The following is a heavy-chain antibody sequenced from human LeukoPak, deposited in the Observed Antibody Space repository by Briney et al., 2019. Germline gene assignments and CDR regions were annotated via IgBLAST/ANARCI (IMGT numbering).Heavy chain of an antibody. V-gene: IGHV3-23*03. D-gene: IGHD6-19*01. CDR1: GFTFSSYA. CDR2: IYSGGTI. Sequence: GGSLRLSCAASGFTFSSYAMSWVRQAPGKGLEWVSVIYSGGTIYYADSVKGRFTISRDNAKNSLYLQMNSLRAEDTAVYYCATSSGWGHFDYWGQGTLVTVSS. J-gene: IGHJ4*02. CDR3: ATSSGWGHFDY.